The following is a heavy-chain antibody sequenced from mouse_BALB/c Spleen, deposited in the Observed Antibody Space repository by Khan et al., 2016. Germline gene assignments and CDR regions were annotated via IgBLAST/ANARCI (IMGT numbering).Heavy chain of an antibody. CDR3: ARWEYDYAWFAY. CDR2: INTNTGEP. V-gene: IGHV9-3*02. Sequence: QIQLVQSGPELKKPGETVKISCKASGYSFTNYGMNWVKQAPGKGLKWMGWINTNTGEPTYAEEFKGRFAFSLETSAITAYLQINNLKNDDTATYYCARWEYDYAWFAYWGQGAPVTVSA. CDR1: GYSFTNYG. D-gene: IGHD2-4*01. J-gene: IGHJ3*01.